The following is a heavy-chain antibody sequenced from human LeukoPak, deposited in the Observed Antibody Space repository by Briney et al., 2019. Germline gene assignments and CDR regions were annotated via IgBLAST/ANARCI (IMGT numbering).Heavy chain of an antibody. CDR2: IYYSGST. D-gene: IGHD5-18*01. CDR3: ARGGSLLGRRGYSYGYERVWFDP. CDR1: GGSISSSSYY. J-gene: IGHJ5*02. Sequence: PSETLSLTCTVSGGSISSSSYYWGWIRQPPGKGLEWIGSIYYSGSTYYNPSLKSRVTISVDTSKNQFSLKLSSVTAADTAVYYCARGGSLLGRRGYSYGYERVWFDPWGQGTLVTVSA. V-gene: IGHV4-39*07.